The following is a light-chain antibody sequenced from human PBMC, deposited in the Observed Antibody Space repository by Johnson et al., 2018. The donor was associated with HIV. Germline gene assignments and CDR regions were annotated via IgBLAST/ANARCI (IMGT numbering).Light chain of an antibody. CDR2: DNN. Sequence: QSVLTQPPSVSAAPGQKVTISCSGSSSNIGNNYVSWYQQLPGTAPKLLIYDNNKRPSGIPDRFSGSKSGTSATLGITRLQTEDEAEYYCGTWDSSLSAYVFGTGTKVTVL. J-gene: IGLJ1*01. CDR3: GTWDSSLSAYV. V-gene: IGLV1-51*01. CDR1: SSNIGNNY.